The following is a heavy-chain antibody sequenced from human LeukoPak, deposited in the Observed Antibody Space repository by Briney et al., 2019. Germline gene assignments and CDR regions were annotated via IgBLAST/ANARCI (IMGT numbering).Heavy chain of an antibody. J-gene: IGHJ4*02. CDR3: ARPPYYYDSSYFDY. Sequence: GGSLRLSCAASGFTFSTYAMSWVRQAPGKGLEWVSRISGSGDSTYNTDSVKGRFTISRDNSKTTLYLQMNSLRADDTAVYYCARPPYYYDSSYFDYWGQGTLVTVSS. V-gene: IGHV3-23*01. D-gene: IGHD3-22*01. CDR2: ISGSGDST. CDR1: GFTFSTYA.